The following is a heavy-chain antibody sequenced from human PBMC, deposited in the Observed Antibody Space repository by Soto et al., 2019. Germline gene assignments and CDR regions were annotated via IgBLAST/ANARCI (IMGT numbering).Heavy chain of an antibody. CDR3: ARGYSSSSAAFDY. CDR1: GFTFSSYA. V-gene: IGHV3-30*04. D-gene: IGHD6-13*01. CDR2: ISYDARNK. J-gene: IGHJ4*02. Sequence: QVQLVESGGGVVQPGRSLRLSCAASGFTFSSYAMHWVRQAPGKGLEWVAIISYDARNKYYADSVKGRFTISRDSSKNTLYPHMNSLRADDTAVYYCARGYSSSSAAFDYWGQGTLVTVSS.